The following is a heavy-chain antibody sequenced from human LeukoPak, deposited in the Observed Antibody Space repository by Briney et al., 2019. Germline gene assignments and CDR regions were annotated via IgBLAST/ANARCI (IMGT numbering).Heavy chain of an antibody. CDR2: FSGSGGAT. CDR3: ANGNRCTSPNCLGYYYFYMDV. J-gene: IGHJ6*03. D-gene: IGHD2-8*01. Sequence: GGSLRLSCAASGFTFSSYAMNWVRQAPGRGLEWVSGFSGSGGATYYADSVKGRFTISRDNSKNTLYLQMNSLRAEDTAVYYCANGNRCTSPNCLGYYYFYMDVWGKGTTVTVSS. CDR1: GFTFSSYA. V-gene: IGHV3-23*01.